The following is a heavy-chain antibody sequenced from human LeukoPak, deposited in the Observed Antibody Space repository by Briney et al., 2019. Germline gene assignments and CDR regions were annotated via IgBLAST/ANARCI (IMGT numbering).Heavy chain of an antibody. V-gene: IGHV3-66*01. Sequence: PGGSLRLSCAASGFTVSSNFMNWVRQAPGKGLEWVSVIYSGGSTYYADSVKDRFTISRDNSKNTLYLQMNSLRAEDTAVYYCARVRKYNWFDPWGQGTLVIVSS. CDR1: GFTVSSNF. CDR2: IYSGGST. CDR3: ARVRKYNWFDP. J-gene: IGHJ5*02.